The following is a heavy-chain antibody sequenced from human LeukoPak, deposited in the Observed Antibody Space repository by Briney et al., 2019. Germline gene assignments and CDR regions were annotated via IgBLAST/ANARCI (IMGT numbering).Heavy chain of an antibody. CDR3: ARDDNFYYGMDV. CDR1: GFTVSSNY. J-gene: IGHJ6*02. V-gene: IGHV3-66*01. Sequence: GGSLRLSCAASGFTVSSNYMSWVRQAPGKGLEWVSIIYSGGSTYYADSVKGRFTISRDNSKNTLYLQMNSLRAEDTAVYYCARDDNFYYGMDVCGQGTTVTVSS. CDR2: IYSGGST.